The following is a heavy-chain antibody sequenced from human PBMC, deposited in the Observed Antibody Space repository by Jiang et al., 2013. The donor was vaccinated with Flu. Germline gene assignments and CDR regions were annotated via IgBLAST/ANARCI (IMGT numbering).Heavy chain of an antibody. Sequence: TVSGGSMSSSSYYWGLGSARPPGKGLEWIGSIYYSGSTYYNPSLKSRVTISVDTSKNQFSLNLSSVTAADTAVYYCARVVDQLLARLFDYWGQGALVTVPS. CDR2: IYYSGST. V-gene: IGHV4-39*07. CDR3: ARVVDQLLARLFDY. CDR1: GGSMSSSSYY. D-gene: IGHD2-15*01. J-gene: IGHJ4*02.